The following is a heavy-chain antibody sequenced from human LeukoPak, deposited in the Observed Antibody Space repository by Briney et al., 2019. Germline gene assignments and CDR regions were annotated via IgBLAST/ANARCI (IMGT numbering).Heavy chain of an antibody. CDR1: GFTFSGYW. CDR2: IKQDGSEK. Sequence: GGSLRLSCAATGFTFSGYWMGWVRQAPGKGLEWVANIKQDGSEKNYVDSVKGRFTISRDNAKNSLYLQMNSLRVEDTAVYYCARXCGSGTCFPFDYWGQGTLVTVSS. CDR3: ARXCGSGTCFPFDY. V-gene: IGHV3-7*01. D-gene: IGHD2-15*01. J-gene: IGHJ4*02.